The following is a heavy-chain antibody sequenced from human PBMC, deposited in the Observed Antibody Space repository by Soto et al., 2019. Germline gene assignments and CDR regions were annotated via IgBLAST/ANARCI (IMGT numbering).Heavy chain of an antibody. CDR3: AREWADYDYMSDYYYYGMDV. CDR1: GYTFTSYG. CDR2: ISAYNGNT. J-gene: IGHJ6*02. V-gene: IGHV1-18*01. D-gene: IGHD3-16*01. Sequence: VASVKVSCKASGYTFTSYGISWVRQAPGQGLEWMGWISAYNGNTNYAQKLQGRVTMTTDTSTSTAYMELRSLRSDDTAVYYCAREWADYDYMSDYYYYGMDVWGQGTTVTVSS.